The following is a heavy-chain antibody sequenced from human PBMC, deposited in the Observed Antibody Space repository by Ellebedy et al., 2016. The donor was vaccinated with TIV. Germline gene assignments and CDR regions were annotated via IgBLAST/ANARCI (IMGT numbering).Heavy chain of an antibody. CDR2: ISAYNGKT. Sequence: ASVKVSCKASGYTFTSYGISWVRQAPGQGLEWMGWISAYNGKTNYAQKLQGRVSMTTDTSTSTAYMELRTLSSDDTAVYYCARDSTSTAHYWFDPWGQGTLVTVSS. CDR3: ARDSTSTAHYWFDP. CDR1: GYTFTSYG. J-gene: IGHJ5*02. V-gene: IGHV1-18*01.